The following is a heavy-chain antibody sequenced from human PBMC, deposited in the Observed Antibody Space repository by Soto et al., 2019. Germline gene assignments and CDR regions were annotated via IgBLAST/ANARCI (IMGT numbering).Heavy chain of an antibody. J-gene: IGHJ6*02. CDR3: ATAVVPAAMRGDYYNCYGMDV. V-gene: IGHV3-30-3*01. CDR2: ISYDGSNK. CDR1: GFTFSSYA. D-gene: IGHD2-2*01. Sequence: PGGSLRLSCAASGFTFSSYAMHWVRQAPGKGLEWVAVISYDGSNKYYADTVKGRFTISRDNSKNTPHQQMNSPKAEETAKYYSATAVVPAAMRGDYYNCYGMDVWGQESTVRVSS.